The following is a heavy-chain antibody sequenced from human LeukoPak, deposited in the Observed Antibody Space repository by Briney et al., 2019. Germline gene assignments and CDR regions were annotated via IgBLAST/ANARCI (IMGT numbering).Heavy chain of an antibody. CDR2: IYHSGST. Sequence: PSETLSLTCTVSGYSISSGYYWGWIRQPPGKGLEWIGSIYHSGSTYYNPSLKSRVTISVDTSKNQFSLKLSSVTAADTAVYYCASIGVAGTGKPFDYWGQGTLVTVSS. D-gene: IGHD6-19*01. CDR1: GYSISSGYY. V-gene: IGHV4-38-2*02. CDR3: ASIGVAGTGKPFDY. J-gene: IGHJ4*02.